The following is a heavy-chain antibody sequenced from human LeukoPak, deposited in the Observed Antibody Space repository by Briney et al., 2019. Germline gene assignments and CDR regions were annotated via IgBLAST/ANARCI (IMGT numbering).Heavy chain of an antibody. V-gene: IGHV4-59*01. CDR3: ARCPSWSGYSFDY. J-gene: IGHJ4*02. CDR1: GGSISSYY. D-gene: IGHD3-3*01. Sequence: PSETLSLTCTVSGGSISSYYWTWIRQPPRKGLEWIRYIFYTGSANYNPSLKSRVTISVDTSKNQFSLKLSSVTAADTAVYYCARCPSWSGYSFDYWGQGTLVTVSS. CDR2: IFYTGSA.